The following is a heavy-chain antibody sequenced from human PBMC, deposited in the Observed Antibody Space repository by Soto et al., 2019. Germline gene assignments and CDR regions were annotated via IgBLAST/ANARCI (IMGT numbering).Heavy chain of an antibody. CDR2: VYYTGST. J-gene: IGHJ6*02. D-gene: IGHD1-1*01. CDR3: AREETGTLLSPPYTTTIVGMDV. CDR1: GYSISSAYY. Sequence: PSETLSLTCAVSGYSISSAYYWGWIRQPPGKGLEWIGSVYYTGSTDYNPSLKSLVTISVDTSKNQFSLKLSSVTAADTAVYYCAREETGTLLSPPYTTTIVGMDVWGQGTTVTVSS. V-gene: IGHV4-38-2*02.